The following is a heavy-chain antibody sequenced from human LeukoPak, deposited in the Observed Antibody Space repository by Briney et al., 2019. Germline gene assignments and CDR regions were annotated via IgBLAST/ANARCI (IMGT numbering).Heavy chain of an antibody. J-gene: IGHJ3*01. CDR2: ISYSGVT. CDR3: ARDRAYANSGGYAFDV. CDR1: GDSISNYY. D-gene: IGHD2-2*01. Sequence: SETLSLTCTVSGDSISNYYWSWIRQPPGKGLECIAYISYSGVTKYNPSLRSRVTISLDTSKNQFSLELSSVTAADTAIYYCARDRAYANSGGYAFDVWGPGTMVTVSS. V-gene: IGHV4-59*01.